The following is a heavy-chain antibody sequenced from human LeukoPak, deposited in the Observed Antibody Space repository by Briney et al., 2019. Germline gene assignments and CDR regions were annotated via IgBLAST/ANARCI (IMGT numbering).Heavy chain of an antibody. V-gene: IGHV3-48*02. CDR1: GFSFSGFG. D-gene: IGHD2-21*01. CDR2: IGSSGSAGGNI. CDR3: ARAPTPYFTYYMDV. Sequence: GGSLRLSCAASGFSFSGFGMNWVRQAPGKGLEWISYIGSSGSAGGNIYYAVSVKGRFTVSRDYAKDSLFLQMNSLQDADTAVYYCARAPTPYFTYYMDVWGKGTTVTVSS. J-gene: IGHJ6*03.